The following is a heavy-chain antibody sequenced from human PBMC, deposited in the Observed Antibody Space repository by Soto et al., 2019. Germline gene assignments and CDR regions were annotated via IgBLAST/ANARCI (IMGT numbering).Heavy chain of an antibody. Sequence: GSLRLSCAASGFTFSSYSMNWVRQAPGRGLEWVSSISSSSYIYYADSVKGRFTISRDNAKNSLYLQMNSLRAEDTAVYYCARDSYYDILTGYYNKLNWFDPWGQGTLVTVSS. D-gene: IGHD3-9*01. CDR1: GFTFSSYS. CDR3: ARDSYYDILTGYYNKLNWFDP. J-gene: IGHJ5*02. CDR2: ISSSSYI. V-gene: IGHV3-21*01.